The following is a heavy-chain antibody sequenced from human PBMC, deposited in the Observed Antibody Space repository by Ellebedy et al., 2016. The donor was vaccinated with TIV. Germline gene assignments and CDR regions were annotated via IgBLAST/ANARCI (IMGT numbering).Heavy chain of an antibody. CDR3: ARDPRGTTVVLPFDP. CDR2: ISVYNGNT. V-gene: IGHV1-18*01. D-gene: IGHD4-23*01. Sequence: AASVKVSCKASGYTFTSYGISWVRQAPGQGLEWMGWISVYNGNTNYAQKLQGRVTMITDTSTSTAYMELRSLRSDDTAVYYCARDPRGTTVVLPFDPWGQGTLVTVSS. J-gene: IGHJ5*02. CDR1: GYTFTSYG.